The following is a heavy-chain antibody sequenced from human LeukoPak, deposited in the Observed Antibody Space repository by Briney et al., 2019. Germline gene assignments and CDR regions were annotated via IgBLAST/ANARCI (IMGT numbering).Heavy chain of an antibody. J-gene: IGHJ6*02. V-gene: IGHV3-23*01. CDR1: GFTFSSYA. Sequence: GGSLRLSCAASGFTFSSYAMSWVRQAPGKGLEWVSAISGSGGSTYYADSVKGRFTISRDNSKNTLYLQMNSLRAEDTAVYYCARGPQYDFWSGYYLSGPRQAHGMDVWGQGTTVTVSS. CDR2: ISGSGGST. D-gene: IGHD3-3*01. CDR3: ARGPQYDFWSGYYLSGPRQAHGMDV.